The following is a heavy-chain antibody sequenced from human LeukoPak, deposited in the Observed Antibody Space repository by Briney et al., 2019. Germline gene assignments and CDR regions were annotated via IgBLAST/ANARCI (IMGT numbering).Heavy chain of an antibody. CDR1: GGSISSYY. Sequence: KASETLSLTCTVSGGSISSYYWTWIRQPPGKGLECIGYIYYSGSTNYNPSLKSRVTISVDTSKNQFSLNLSSVTAADTAVYYCARRSENWNSYFFDYWGQGNLVTVSS. V-gene: IGHV4-59*08. J-gene: IGHJ4*02. CDR2: IYYSGST. CDR3: ARRSENWNSYFFDY. D-gene: IGHD1-7*01.